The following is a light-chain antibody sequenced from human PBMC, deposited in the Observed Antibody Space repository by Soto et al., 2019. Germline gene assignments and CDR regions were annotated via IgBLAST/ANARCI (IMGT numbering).Light chain of an antibody. CDR2: AAS. V-gene: IGKV1-39*01. CDR1: QSISSY. Sequence: DIQMSQSPSSLSVTLLARDPSXSRACQSISSYLNWYQQKPGKAPKLLIYAASSLQSGVPSRFSGSGSGTDFTLTISSLQPEDFATYYCQQSYSTLWTFGQGTKVDIK. J-gene: IGKJ1*01. CDR3: QQSYSTLWT.